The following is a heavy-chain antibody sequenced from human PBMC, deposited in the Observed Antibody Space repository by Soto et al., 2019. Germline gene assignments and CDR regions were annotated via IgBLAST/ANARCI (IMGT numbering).Heavy chain of an antibody. D-gene: IGHD2-2*01. CDR3: ARVVPAATYYYYGMDV. V-gene: IGHV6-1*01. CDR1: GDSVSSNSAA. Sequence: PSQTLSLTCAISGDSVSSNSAAWNWIRQSPSRGLEWLGRTYYRSKWYNDYAVSVKSRITINPDTSKNQFSLQLNSATPEDTAVYYCARVVPAATYYYYGMDVWGQGTTVTVSS. CDR2: TYYRSKWYN. J-gene: IGHJ6*02.